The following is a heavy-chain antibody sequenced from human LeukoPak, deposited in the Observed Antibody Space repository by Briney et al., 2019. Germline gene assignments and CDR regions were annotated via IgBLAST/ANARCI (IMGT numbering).Heavy chain of an antibody. D-gene: IGHD3-16*01. V-gene: IGHV6-1*01. Sequence: SQTLSLTCVTSGDSVSSSSAAWYWIRQSPSRGLEWLGRTYYRSKWYSDYALSVKSRITINPDTSKNQFSLQVNSVTPEDTALYYCARFLGAALDYWGQGTLVTVSS. CDR3: ARFLGAALDY. CDR1: GDSVSSSSAA. J-gene: IGHJ4*02. CDR2: TYYRSKWYS.